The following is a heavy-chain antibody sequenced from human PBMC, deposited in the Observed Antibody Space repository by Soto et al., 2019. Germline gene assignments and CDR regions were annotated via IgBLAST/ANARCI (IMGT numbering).Heavy chain of an antibody. D-gene: IGHD3-3*01. CDR1: GFSLSTSGAG. Sequence: GSGPTLVNPTQPLTLTCTFSGFSLSTSGAGVAWIRQPPGKALEWLALIYWDDDNRYSPSLKSRLTITKDTSKNQVVLTMANMDPVDAATYFCAHRQSVYYFDYWGQGTLVTVSS. CDR3: AHRQSVYYFDY. J-gene: IGHJ4*02. CDR2: IYWDDDN. V-gene: IGHV2-5*02.